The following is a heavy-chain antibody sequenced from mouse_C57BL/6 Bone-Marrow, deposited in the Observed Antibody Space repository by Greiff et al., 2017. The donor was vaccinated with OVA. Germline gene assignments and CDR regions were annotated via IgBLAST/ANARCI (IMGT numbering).Heavy chain of an antibody. D-gene: IGHD2-4*01. V-gene: IGHV2-4*01. Sequence: VKLMESGPGLVQPSQSLSITCTVSGFSLTSYGVHWVRQPPGKGLEWLGVIWSGGSTDYNAAFISRLSISKDNSKSQVFFKMNSLQADDTAIYYCAKKGDYDGSFDYWGQGTTLTVSS. J-gene: IGHJ2*01. CDR2: IWSGGST. CDR3: AKKGDYDGSFDY. CDR1: GFSLTSYG.